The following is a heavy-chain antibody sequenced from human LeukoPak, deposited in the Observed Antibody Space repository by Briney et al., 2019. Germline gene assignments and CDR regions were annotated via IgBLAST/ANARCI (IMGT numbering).Heavy chain of an antibody. CDR2: IYYSGST. D-gene: IGHD5-12*01. CDR3: ASQYSGYDRYAFDI. V-gene: IGHV4-59*08. Sequence: SETLSLTCTVSGGSISSYYWSWIRQPPGKGLEWMGYIYYSGSTNYNPSLKSRVTISIDTSKKQFSLKLSSVTAADTAVYYCASQYSGYDRYAFDIWGQGTMVTVSS. CDR1: GGSISSYY. J-gene: IGHJ3*02.